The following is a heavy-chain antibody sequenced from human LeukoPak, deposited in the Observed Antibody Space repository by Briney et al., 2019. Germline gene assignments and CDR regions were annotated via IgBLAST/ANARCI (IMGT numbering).Heavy chain of an antibody. Sequence: GGPLRLSCSASGFTFSSYAMHWVRQAPGKGLEYVSAISSNGGSTYYADSVKGRSTISRDNSKNTLYLQMSSLRAEDTAVYYCVKDHGYSSSWYFPYWGQGTLVTVSS. CDR1: GFTFSSYA. D-gene: IGHD6-13*01. CDR2: ISSNGGST. J-gene: IGHJ4*02. V-gene: IGHV3-64D*06. CDR3: VKDHGYSSSWYFPY.